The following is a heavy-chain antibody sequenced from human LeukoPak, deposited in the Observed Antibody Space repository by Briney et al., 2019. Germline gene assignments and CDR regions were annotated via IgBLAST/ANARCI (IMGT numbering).Heavy chain of an antibody. CDR3: AKGGSSSWSVDY. CDR2: IRYDGSNK. CDR1: GFTFSSYG. J-gene: IGHJ4*02. D-gene: IGHD6-13*01. Sequence: GGSLGLSCAASGFTFSSYGMHWVRQAPGKGLEWVAFIRYDGSNKYYADSVKGRFTISRDNSKNTLYLQMNSLRAEDTAVYYCAKGGSSSWSVDYWGQGTLVTVSS. V-gene: IGHV3-30*02.